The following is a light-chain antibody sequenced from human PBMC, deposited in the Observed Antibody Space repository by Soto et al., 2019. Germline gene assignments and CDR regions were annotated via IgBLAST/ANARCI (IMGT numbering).Light chain of an antibody. CDR1: HPIGRW. J-gene: IGKJ3*01. CDR2: GAT. V-gene: IGKV1-12*01. Sequence: DIQMTQSPSFVSASVGERVAIICRASHPIGRWLAWYQQRPGKAPKVLIYGATTLQSEVPSRFSGSGSGTAFTLAISSLQPEDSATYYCQQANSFPITFGPGTKVEIK. CDR3: QQANSFPIT.